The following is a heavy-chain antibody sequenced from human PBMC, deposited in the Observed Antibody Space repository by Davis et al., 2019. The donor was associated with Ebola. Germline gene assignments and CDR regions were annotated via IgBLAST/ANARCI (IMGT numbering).Heavy chain of an antibody. CDR1: GFTFSSYG. J-gene: IGHJ4*02. D-gene: IGHD4-17*01. CDR2: ISYDVSNK. Sequence: GESLKISCAASGFTFSSYGMHWVRQAPGKGLEWVALISYDVSNKYYADSLKGRFTISRDNSKNTLYLQMNSLRAEDTAVYYCARSDGRGGYGDHYKVAYWGQGTLVTVSS. CDR3: ARSDGRGGYGDHYKVAY. V-gene: IGHV3-30*03.